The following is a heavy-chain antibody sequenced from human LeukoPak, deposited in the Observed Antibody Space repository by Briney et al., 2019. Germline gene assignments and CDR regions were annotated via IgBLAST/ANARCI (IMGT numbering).Heavy chain of an antibody. J-gene: IGHJ4*02. Sequence: PGGSLRLSCAASGFTFSSYGMSWVRQAPGKGLEWVSAISGSGGSTYYADSVKGRFTISRDNSKNTLYLQMNSLRAEDTAVYYCAKSIAARRGFDYWGQGTLVTVSS. CDR1: GFTFSSYG. V-gene: IGHV3-23*01. D-gene: IGHD6-6*01. CDR2: ISGSGGST. CDR3: AKSIAARRGFDY.